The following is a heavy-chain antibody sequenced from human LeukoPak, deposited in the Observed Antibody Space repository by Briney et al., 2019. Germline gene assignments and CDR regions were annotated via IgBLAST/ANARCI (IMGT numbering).Heavy chain of an antibody. Sequence: GGSLRLSCAASGFTFSSYSMNWVRQAPGKGLEWVSYISSSSSTIYYADSVKGRFTISRDNAKNSLYLQMNSLKVEDTAVYYCARVDRDGGDAFDIWGQGTMVTVSS. J-gene: IGHJ3*02. CDR1: GFTFSSYS. V-gene: IGHV3-48*01. D-gene: IGHD1-14*01. CDR3: ARVDRDGGDAFDI. CDR2: ISSSSSTI.